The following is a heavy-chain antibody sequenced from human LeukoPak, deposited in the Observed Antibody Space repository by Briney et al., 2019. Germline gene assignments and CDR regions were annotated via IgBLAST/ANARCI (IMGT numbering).Heavy chain of an antibody. Sequence: PGRSLRLSCAAFGFPFGRCGMHWVRQTPGKGLEWVAVIWYDGSNKYYADSVKGRFIVSRDKSKNTLSLEMNSLRAEDTALYYCARDAQGLGVFRGPTLDYWGQGTLVTVSS. D-gene: IGHD3-10*01. CDR2: IWYDGSNK. CDR1: GFPFGRCG. CDR3: ARDAQGLGVFRGPTLDY. V-gene: IGHV3-33*01. J-gene: IGHJ4*02.